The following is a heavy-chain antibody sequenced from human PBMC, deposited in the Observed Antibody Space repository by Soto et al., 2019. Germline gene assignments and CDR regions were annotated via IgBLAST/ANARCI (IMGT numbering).Heavy chain of an antibody. CDR3: ASGIKLWLRRINNGYSG. CDR1: GGTFSTYA. D-gene: IGHD5-12*01. CDR2: IIPMFGTA. Sequence: QVQLVQSGAEVKKPESSVKVSCKAPGGTFSTYAISWVRQAPGQGLEWMGGIIPMFGTANYAQRFQDRGTITADESTNTVYMELSSLRSEATAVYFCASGIKLWLRRINNGYSGWGQGTLVTVSS. V-gene: IGHV1-69*12. J-gene: IGHJ4*02.